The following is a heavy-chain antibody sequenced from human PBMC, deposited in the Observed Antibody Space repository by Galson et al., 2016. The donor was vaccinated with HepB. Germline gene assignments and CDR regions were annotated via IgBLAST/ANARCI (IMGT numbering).Heavy chain of an antibody. D-gene: IGHD5-12*01. CDR2: ISGGGDTT. V-gene: IGHV3-23*01. J-gene: IGHJ4*02. CDR1: GFTFSNSG. Sequence: SLRLSCAASGFTFSNSGMSWVRQAPGKGLEWISGISGGGDTTPYADSVKGRFTISRDTSKNKLYLQMNSMRADDTAVYYCAKDSGYDSVNWGQGTLVTVSS. CDR3: AKDSGYDSVN.